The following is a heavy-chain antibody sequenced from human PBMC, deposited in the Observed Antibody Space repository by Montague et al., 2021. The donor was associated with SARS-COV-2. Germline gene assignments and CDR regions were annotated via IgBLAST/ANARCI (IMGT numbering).Heavy chain of an antibody. CDR2: ISSSGSNI. Sequence: SLRLSCAASGFTFSSYEMNWVRQAPGKGLEWVSYISSSGSNIHYADSVKGRFSIYRDIAKNSLYLQMNSLRAEDTAVYYCARRTYYDGYWGQGTLVTVSS. CDR3: ARRTYYDGY. D-gene: IGHD3-22*01. CDR1: GFTFSSYE. V-gene: IGHV3-48*03. J-gene: IGHJ4*02.